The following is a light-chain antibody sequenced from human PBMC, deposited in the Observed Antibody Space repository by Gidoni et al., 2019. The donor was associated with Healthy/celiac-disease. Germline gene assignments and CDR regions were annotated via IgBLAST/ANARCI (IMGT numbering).Light chain of an antibody. CDR3: AAWDVSLSGVV. CDR1: SSNIGSNY. V-gene: IGLV1-47*02. J-gene: IGLJ2*01. Sequence: QSVLTQPPSASGTPGQRVTISCSGSSSNIGSNYVYWYQQLPGPAPKLLIYSNNQRPSGVPDRFSGSTSGTSASLAISGLRSADEADYYCAAWDVSLSGVVFGGGTKLTVL. CDR2: SNN.